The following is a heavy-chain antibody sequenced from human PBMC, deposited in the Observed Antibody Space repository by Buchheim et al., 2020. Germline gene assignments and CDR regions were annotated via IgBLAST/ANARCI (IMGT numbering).Heavy chain of an antibody. CDR1: GFSFSNYN. D-gene: IGHD3-22*01. J-gene: IGHJ4*02. V-gene: IGHV3-48*01. CDR2: ITESSSII. Sequence: EVQLVESGGGLVQRGGSLRLSCAASGFSFSNYNMNWVRQAPGEGLEWVSYITESSSIIYYANSVRGRFTVSRVNAQNSLYLQMDSLRAEDTAVYYCVRGDYYGDYFDYWGQGTL. CDR3: VRGDYYGDYFDY.